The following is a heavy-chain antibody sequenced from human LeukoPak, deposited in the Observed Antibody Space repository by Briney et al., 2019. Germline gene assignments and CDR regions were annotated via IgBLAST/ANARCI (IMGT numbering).Heavy chain of an antibody. Sequence: SETLSLTCTVSGGSISSYYWSWIRQPPGKGLEWIGRIYTSGSTNYNPSLKSRVTMSVDTSKNQFSLKLSSVTAADTAVYYCARDPGIAVAGDSDAFDIWGQGTMVTVSS. D-gene: IGHD6-19*01. J-gene: IGHJ3*02. CDR1: GGSISSYY. CDR3: ARDPGIAVAGDSDAFDI. V-gene: IGHV4-4*07. CDR2: IYTSGST.